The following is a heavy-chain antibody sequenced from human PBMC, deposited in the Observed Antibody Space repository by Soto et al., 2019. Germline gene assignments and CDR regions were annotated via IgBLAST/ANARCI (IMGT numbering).Heavy chain of an antibody. CDR3: AKDSGYNYGYFRWFDP. D-gene: IGHD5-18*01. CDR2: IFYSGST. Sequence: PSENLSLSCAVSGGSIGSSYWSWIRQSPGRGLEWIGHIFYSGSTNYNPALKSRVTISVDTSKSQFSLKLSSVTAADTAVYYCAKDSGYNYGYFRWFDPWGQGTLVTVSS. V-gene: IGHV4-59*01. CDR1: GGSIGSSY. J-gene: IGHJ5*02.